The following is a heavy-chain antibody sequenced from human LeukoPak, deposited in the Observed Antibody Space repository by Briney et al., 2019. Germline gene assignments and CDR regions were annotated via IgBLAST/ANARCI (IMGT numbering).Heavy chain of an antibody. V-gene: IGHV3-33*08. CDR1: GFTFSSYS. J-gene: IGHJ4*02. CDR3: ARDQRGFSYSKYYLDY. Sequence: PGGSLRLSCAASGFTFSSYSMNWVRQAPGKGLEWVAVIWYDGTNKYYADSVKGRFTISRDNSKNTLYLQMNSLRAEDTAVYYCARDQRGFSYSKYYLDYWGQGTLVTVSS. CDR2: IWYDGTNK. D-gene: IGHD5-18*01.